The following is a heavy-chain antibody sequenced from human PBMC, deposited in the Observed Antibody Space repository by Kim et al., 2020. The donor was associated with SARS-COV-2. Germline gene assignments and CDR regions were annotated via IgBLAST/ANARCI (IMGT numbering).Heavy chain of an antibody. Sequence: GGSLRLSCAASGFDFRSYAMHWVRQAPGKGLEWVTLISFDGTNIHYADFGKGRFTISRDNSKSTVSLQMNSLRPEDTAVYFCARGILEGLRFPFDSWGQG. CDR2: ISFDGTNI. CDR1: GFDFRSYA. J-gene: IGHJ4*02. D-gene: IGHD3-3*01. CDR3: ARGILEGLRFPFDS. V-gene: IGHV3-30-3*01.